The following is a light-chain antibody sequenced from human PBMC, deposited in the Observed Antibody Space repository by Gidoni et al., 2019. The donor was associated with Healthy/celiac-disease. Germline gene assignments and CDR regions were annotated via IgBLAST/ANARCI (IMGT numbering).Light chain of an antibody. J-gene: IGKJ1*01. CDR1: QSISSY. V-gene: IGKV1-39*01. CDR3: QQSYSTLWT. Sequence: DIQMTQSPSYLSASVGDRVTITCRASQSISSYLNWYQQKPGKAPKLLLYAASSLESGGPSRFSGSGFGKDFTLTISSLPPEDFATYYWQQSYSTLWTFGQGTKVEIK. CDR2: AAS.